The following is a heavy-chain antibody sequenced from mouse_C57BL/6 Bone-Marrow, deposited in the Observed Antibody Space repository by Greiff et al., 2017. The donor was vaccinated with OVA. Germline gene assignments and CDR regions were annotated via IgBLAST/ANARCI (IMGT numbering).Heavy chain of an antibody. Sequence: VQLQQSGAELVRPGTSVKLSCKASGYTFTSYWMHWVKQRPGQGLEWIGVIDPSDSYTNYNQKFKGKATLTVDTSSSTAYMQLSSLTSEDSAVYYCARSYYYGSRFAYWGQGPLVTVSA. V-gene: IGHV1-59*01. J-gene: IGHJ3*01. CDR3: ARSYYYGSRFAY. CDR1: GYTFTSYW. D-gene: IGHD1-1*01. CDR2: IDPSDSYT.